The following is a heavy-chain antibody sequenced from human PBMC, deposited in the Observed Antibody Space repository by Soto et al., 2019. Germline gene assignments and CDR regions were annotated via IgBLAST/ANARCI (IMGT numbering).Heavy chain of an antibody. Sequence: GGSLRLSCAASGFTFSGSAMHWVRQASGKGLEWVGRIRSKANSCATAYAASVKGRFTICRNNSKNTAYLQMNSLKTEDTAVYYCTRSSRVAIAAAWDFDYWGQGTLVTVSS. CDR3: TRSSRVAIAAAWDFDY. CDR1: GFTFSGSA. D-gene: IGHD6-13*01. V-gene: IGHV3-73*01. J-gene: IGHJ4*02. CDR2: IRSKANSCAT.